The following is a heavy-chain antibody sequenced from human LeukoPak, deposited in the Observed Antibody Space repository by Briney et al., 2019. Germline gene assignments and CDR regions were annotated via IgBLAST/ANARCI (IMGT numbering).Heavy chain of an antibody. D-gene: IGHD3-9*01. CDR2: ISSSSATI. V-gene: IGHV3-48*02. J-gene: IGHJ5*02. Sequence: PGRSLRLSCAASAFTFSSDNMNWVRQAPGKGLEWISYISSSSATIFYADSVKGRFTISRDNAKNSLYLQMTSLRDDDTAVYYCARGNVLTGYPPVTWFDPWGQGTLVTVSS. CDR3: ARGNVLTGYPPVTWFDP. CDR1: AFTFSSDN.